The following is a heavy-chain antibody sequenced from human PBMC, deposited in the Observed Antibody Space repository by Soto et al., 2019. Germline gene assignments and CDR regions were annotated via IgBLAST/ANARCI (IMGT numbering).Heavy chain of an antibody. D-gene: IGHD7-27*01. CDR2: ISYDGSNK. CDR3: ARGRAGLTGGYYGMDV. Sequence: GGSLRLSSEASGFNFSSYAMHWVRQDPGLGLERVAVISYDGSNKYYEDSVKGRFTISRDNSKNTLYLQMNSLRAEDTAVYYCARGRAGLTGGYYGMDVWGQGTTVTVSS. CDR1: GFNFSSYA. J-gene: IGHJ6*02. V-gene: IGHV3-30-3*01.